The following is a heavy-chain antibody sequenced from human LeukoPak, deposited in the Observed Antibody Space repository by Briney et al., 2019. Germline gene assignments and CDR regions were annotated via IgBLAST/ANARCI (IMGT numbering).Heavy chain of an antibody. V-gene: IGHV6-1*01. D-gene: IGHD5-24*01. Sequence: SQTHSLTCAISGDSVSSNSAAWNWIRQSPSRGLEWLGRTYYRSKWYNDYAVSVKSRITINPDTSKNQFSLQLNSVTPEGTAVYYCARTPYSRDGYNPFDYWGQGTLVTVSS. CDR2: TYYRSKWYN. J-gene: IGHJ4*02. CDR1: GDSVSSNSAA. CDR3: ARTPYSRDGYNPFDY.